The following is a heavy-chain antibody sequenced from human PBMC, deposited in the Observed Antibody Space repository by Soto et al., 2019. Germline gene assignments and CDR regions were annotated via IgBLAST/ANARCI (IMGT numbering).Heavy chain of an antibody. D-gene: IGHD3-9*01. Sequence: QVQLQQWGAGLLKPSETLSLTCAVYGGSFSGYYWSWIRQPPGKGLEWIGEINHSGSTNYNPSLKSRVTISVDTSKNQFSLKLSSVTAADTAVYYCARVRAYYDILTGYSYCFDYWGQGTLVTVSS. J-gene: IGHJ4*02. CDR2: INHSGST. CDR3: ARVRAYYDILTGYSYCFDY. CDR1: GGSFSGYY. V-gene: IGHV4-34*01.